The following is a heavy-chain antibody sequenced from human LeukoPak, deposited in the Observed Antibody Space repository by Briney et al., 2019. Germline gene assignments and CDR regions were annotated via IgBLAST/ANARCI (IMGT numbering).Heavy chain of an antibody. J-gene: IGHJ5*02. D-gene: IGHD3-22*01. V-gene: IGHV1-18*01. CDR2: ISAYNGNT. Sequence: GASVKVSCKASGYTFTSYGISWVRQAPGQGVEWMGWISAYNGNTNYAQKLQGRVPMTTDTSTSTAYMELRSLRSDDTAVYYCARGYYYDSSGYYLPYAWGQGTLVTVSS. CDR3: ARGYYYDSSGYYLPYA. CDR1: GYTFTSYG.